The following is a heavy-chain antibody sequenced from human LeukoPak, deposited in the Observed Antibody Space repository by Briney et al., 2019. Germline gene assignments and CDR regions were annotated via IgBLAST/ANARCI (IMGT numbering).Heavy chain of an antibody. CDR2: TSWKSGRD. CDR3: AKYWRGGCSSSSCSETAILNYGIDL. D-gene: IGHD2-2*01. V-gene: IGHV3-9*01. J-gene: IGHJ6*02. Sequence: GRSLRLSCAASGFIFDDYAMHWVRQAPGKGLEWVSGTSWKSGRDDYADSVKGRFTISRDKVKNYLHLQMSSPRPEDTALYYCAKYWRGGCSSSSCSETAILNYGIDLWGQGTTVTVSS. CDR1: GFIFDDYA.